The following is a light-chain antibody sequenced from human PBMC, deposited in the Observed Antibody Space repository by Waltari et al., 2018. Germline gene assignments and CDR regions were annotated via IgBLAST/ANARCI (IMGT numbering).Light chain of an antibody. CDR1: SSDVGGYNY. CDR3: SSYTSSTTLV. J-gene: IGLJ1*01. Sequence: QSALTQPASVSGSPGQSITISCTGTSSDVGGYNYVPWYQNHPGNVPKLVIAGVNNRPSGVSHRFSGSKSGNSAYLSISGLQTEDEADYYCSSYTSSTTLVFGTGTKVTVL. V-gene: IGLV2-14*03. CDR2: GVN.